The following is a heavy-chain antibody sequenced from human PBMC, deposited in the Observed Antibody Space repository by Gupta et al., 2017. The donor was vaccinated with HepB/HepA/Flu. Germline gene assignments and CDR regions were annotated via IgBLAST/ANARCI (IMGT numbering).Heavy chain of an antibody. V-gene: IGHV4-59*01. Sequence: QVQLQESGPGLVKPSETLSLTCTVSGGSISSSYWRWIRQPPGKGLEWIGYIYYSGSTNYNPSLKSRVTISVDTSKNQFSLKLSSVTAADTAVYYCARGTYYYGSGSYTHLYYYYGMDVWGQGTTVTVSS. CDR3: ARGTYYYGSGSYTHLYYYYGMDV. D-gene: IGHD3-10*01. CDR1: GGSISSSY. CDR2: IYYSGST. J-gene: IGHJ6*02.